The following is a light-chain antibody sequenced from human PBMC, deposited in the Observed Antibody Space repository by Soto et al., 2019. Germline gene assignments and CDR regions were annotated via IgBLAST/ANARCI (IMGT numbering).Light chain of an antibody. Sequence: DSQITKTPSSLSASVGNRATITFQASQNINNYLNWYQQKPGRAPKLLIYDASNLEAGVPSRFRGSGSGTDFTFTISRLQPEDIATYYSQQYENLPSFGQGRRLEIK. CDR2: DAS. V-gene: IGKV1-33*01. J-gene: IGKJ5*01. CDR1: QNINNY. CDR3: QQYENLPS.